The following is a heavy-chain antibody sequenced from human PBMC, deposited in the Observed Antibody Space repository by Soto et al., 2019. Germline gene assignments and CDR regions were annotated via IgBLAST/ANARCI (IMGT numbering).Heavy chain of an antibody. Sequence: QITLKESGPTLVKPTQTLTLTCTFSGFSLSTSGVGVGWIRQPPGKALEWLALIYWDDDKRYSPSLKSRLTIHEDTSKNQVVLTMASMDPVDTATYYCAHRQVATTRDSKGAFDIWGQGTMVTVSS. CDR2: IYWDDDK. D-gene: IGHD5-12*01. CDR3: AHRQVATTRDSKGAFDI. V-gene: IGHV2-5*02. J-gene: IGHJ3*02. CDR1: GFSLSTSGVG.